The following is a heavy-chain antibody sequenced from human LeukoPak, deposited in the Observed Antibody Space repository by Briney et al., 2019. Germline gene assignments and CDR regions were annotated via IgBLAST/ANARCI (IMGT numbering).Heavy chain of an antibody. CDR2: INSDGN. V-gene: IGHV3-74*01. Sequence: GGSLRLSCAASGFTLSTYWIHWVRQPPGKGLVWVSRINSDGNSFADSVKGRFTISRDNAKNTVYLQMNSLRAEDTAVYFCASGYTYGTLDYLGQGALVTVSS. D-gene: IGHD2-2*02. CDR1: GFTLSTYW. CDR3: ASGYTYGTLDY. J-gene: IGHJ4*02.